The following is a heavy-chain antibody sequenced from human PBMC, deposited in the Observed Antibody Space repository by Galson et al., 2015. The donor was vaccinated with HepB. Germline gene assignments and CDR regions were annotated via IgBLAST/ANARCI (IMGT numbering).Heavy chain of an antibody. J-gene: IGHJ4*02. Sequence: SLRLSCAASGFTFSSYAMNWVRQAPGKGLEWVSGISDSGGNTYYADSVKGRFTISRDNSKNTVYLQMNSLRAEDTAVYYCAKGIVSSGEYSSGWDYWGQGTLVTVSS. CDR2: ISDSGGNT. V-gene: IGHV3-23*01. CDR1: GFTFSSYA. CDR3: AKGIVSSGEYSSGWDY. D-gene: IGHD6-19*01.